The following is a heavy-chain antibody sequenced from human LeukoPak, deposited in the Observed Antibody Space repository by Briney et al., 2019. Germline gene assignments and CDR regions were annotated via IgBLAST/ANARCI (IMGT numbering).Heavy chain of an antibody. CDR1: GFTFRTYA. J-gene: IGHJ4*02. V-gene: IGHV3-23*01. D-gene: IGHD6-19*01. CDR2: IGGSDDRT. CDR3: AKERSSGWLFDY. Sequence: PGGSLRLSCAPSGFTFRTYAMSWVRQAPGKGLEWVSGIGGSDDRTYYADSVKGRFTISRENSKNTLYVQMSSLRAEDTAVYYCAKERSSGWLFDYWGQGTLVTVSS.